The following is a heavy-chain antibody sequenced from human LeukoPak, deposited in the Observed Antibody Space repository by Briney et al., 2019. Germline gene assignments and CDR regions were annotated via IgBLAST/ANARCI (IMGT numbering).Heavy chain of an antibody. J-gene: IGHJ4*02. CDR1: GFTFSDYY. Sequence: PGGSLRLSCAASGFTFSDYYMSWIRQAPGKGLEWVSYISSSSSYTNYADPVKGRFTISRDNAKNSLYLQMNSLRAEDTAVYYCAREPHGLDYWGQGTLVTVSS. CDR3: AREPHGLDY. CDR2: ISSSSSYT. V-gene: IGHV3-11*06.